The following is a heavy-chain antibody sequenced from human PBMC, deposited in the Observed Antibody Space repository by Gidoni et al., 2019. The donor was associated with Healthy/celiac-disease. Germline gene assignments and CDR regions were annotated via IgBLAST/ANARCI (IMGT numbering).Heavy chain of an antibody. CDR3: AKGLTTVTKNWFDP. D-gene: IGHD4-17*01. CDR2: ISWDGGTT. Sequence: EVQLVESGGVVVQPGGSLRLSCAASGFTFDDYTMHWVRQAPGKGLEWVYLISWDGGTTYYADSVKGRFTIARDNSKNSLYLQMNSLRTEDTALYYCAKGLTTVTKNWFDPWGQGTLVTVSS. J-gene: IGHJ5*02. CDR1: GFTFDDYT. V-gene: IGHV3-43*01.